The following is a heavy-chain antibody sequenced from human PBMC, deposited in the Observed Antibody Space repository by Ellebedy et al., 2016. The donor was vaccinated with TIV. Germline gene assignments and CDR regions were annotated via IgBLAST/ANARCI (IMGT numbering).Heavy chain of an antibody. D-gene: IGHD3-10*01. CDR1: GGSISSYY. V-gene: IGHV4-59*01. CDR2: IYYSGST. CDR3: ACSPDGLLWFGERTGWFDP. Sequence: MPSETLSLTCTVSGGSISSYYWSWIRQPPGKGLEWIGYIYYSGSTNYNPSLKSRVTISVDTSKNQFSLKLSSVTAADTAVYYCACSPDGLLWFGERTGWFDPWGQGTLVTVSS. J-gene: IGHJ5*02.